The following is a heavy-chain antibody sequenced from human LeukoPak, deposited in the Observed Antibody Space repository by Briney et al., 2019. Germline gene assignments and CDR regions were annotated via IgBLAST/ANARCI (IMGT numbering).Heavy chain of an antibody. CDR1: GFNFGSHW. D-gene: IGHD5-24*01. V-gene: IGHV3-7*01. CDR3: ARDGRDGYYIDY. J-gene: IGHJ4*02. Sequence: PGGSLRLSCAASGFNFGSHWMNWVRQAPGKGLEWVANIKEDGSLTYYLDSVRGRFSISRDNTKKSLYLQMNSLRAEDTAVYYCARDGRDGYYIDYWGQGTLVTVSS. CDR2: IKEDGSLT.